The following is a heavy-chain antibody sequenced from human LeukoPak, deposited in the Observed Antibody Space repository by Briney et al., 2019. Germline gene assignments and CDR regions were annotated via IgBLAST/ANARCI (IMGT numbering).Heavy chain of an antibody. V-gene: IGHV4-4*07. CDR3: ARESPYDFWSGLDY. Sequence: SETLSLTCTVSGGSICSYYWSWIRQPAGKGLEWIGRIYTSGSTNYNPSLKSRVTMSVDTSKNQFSLKLCSVTAADTAVYYCARESPYDFWSGLDYWGQGTLVTVSS. CDR1: GGSICSYY. D-gene: IGHD3-3*01. J-gene: IGHJ4*02. CDR2: IYTSGST.